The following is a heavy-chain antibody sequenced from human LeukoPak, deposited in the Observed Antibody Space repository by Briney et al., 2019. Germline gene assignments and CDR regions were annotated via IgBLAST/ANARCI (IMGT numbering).Heavy chain of an antibody. CDR2: IKQDGSEK. Sequence: GGSLRLSCAASGFTFSSYWMSWVRQAPGKGLEWVANIKQDGSEKYYVDSVKGRFTISRDNAKNSLYLQMNSLRAEDTAVYYCAREWGYSYGSFPNERGWFDPWGQGTLVTVSS. CDR1: GFTFSSYW. J-gene: IGHJ5*02. D-gene: IGHD5-18*01. CDR3: AREWGYSYGSFPNERGWFDP. V-gene: IGHV3-7*01.